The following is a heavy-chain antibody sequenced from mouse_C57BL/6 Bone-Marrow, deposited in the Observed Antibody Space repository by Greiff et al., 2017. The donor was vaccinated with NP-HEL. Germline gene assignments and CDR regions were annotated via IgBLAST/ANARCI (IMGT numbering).Heavy chain of an antibody. CDR3: TRKKGGYGYSAY. CDR2: IDPETGGT. D-gene: IGHD2-2*01. V-gene: IGHV1-15*01. J-gene: IGHJ3*01. CDR1: GYTFTDYE. Sequence: VKLVESGAELVRPGASVTLSCKASGYTFTDYEMHWVKQTPVHGLEWIGAIDPETGGTAYNQKFKGKAILTADKSSSTAYMELRSLTSEDSAVYYCTRKKGGYGYSAYWGQGTLVTVSA.